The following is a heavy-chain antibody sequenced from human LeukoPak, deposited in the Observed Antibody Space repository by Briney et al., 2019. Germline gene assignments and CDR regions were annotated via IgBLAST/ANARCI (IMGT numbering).Heavy chain of an antibody. Sequence: GGSLRLSCAASGFSFSNYDMNWVRQAPGKGLEWVSYIGSSGSNVYYAGSVRGRFTISRDNAKNSLYLQMNSLRAEDTAVYYCAKDYASGRRWFDPWGQGTLVTVSS. CDR2: IGSSGSNV. V-gene: IGHV3-48*03. CDR1: GFSFSNYD. CDR3: AKDYASGRRWFDP. J-gene: IGHJ5*02. D-gene: IGHD3-10*01.